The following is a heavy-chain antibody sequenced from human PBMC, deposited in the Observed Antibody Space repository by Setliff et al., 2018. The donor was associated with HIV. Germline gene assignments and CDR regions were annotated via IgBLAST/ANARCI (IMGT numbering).Heavy chain of an antibody. CDR3: ARPYSSSSYYYYHMDV. CDR2: IYYSWST. Sequence: SETLSLTCAVYGGSFSGYYWSWLRQPPGKGLEWIGSIYYSWSTYYNPSLKSRVTISVDTSKNQFSLKLSSVTAADTAVYYCARPYSSSSYYYYHMDVWGKGTAVTVSS. J-gene: IGHJ6*03. V-gene: IGHV4-34*01. CDR1: GGSFSGYY. D-gene: IGHD6-6*01.